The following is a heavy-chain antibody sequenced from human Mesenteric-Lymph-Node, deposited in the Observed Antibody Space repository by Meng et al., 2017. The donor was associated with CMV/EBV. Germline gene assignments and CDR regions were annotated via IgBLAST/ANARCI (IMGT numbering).Heavy chain of an antibody. CDR1: GDSIPTGHW. V-gene: IGHV4-4*02. J-gene: IGHJ5*02. CDR2: IHHSGSI. D-gene: IGHD3-16*01. Sequence: DFSGDSIPTGHWWSWVRQSPGKGLEWIGEIHHSGSINYNPSLKSRVTIVVDQSKNQFSLKLSSVTAADTAMYYCARDGANSWNWFDPWGQGTLVTVSS. CDR3: ARDGANSWNWFDP.